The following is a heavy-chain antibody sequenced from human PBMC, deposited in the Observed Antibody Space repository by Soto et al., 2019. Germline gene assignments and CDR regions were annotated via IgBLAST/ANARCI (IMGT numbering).Heavy chain of an antibody. Sequence: QVQLVESGGGVVQPGRSLRLSCAASGFIFSSYDMHWVRQAPGKGLEWVAVISYDGSNKYYADSVKGRFTISRDNSKNTRYLQMNSLRAEDTAVYYCAKDQGSGSVIDYWGQGTLVTVSS. J-gene: IGHJ4*02. CDR3: AKDQGSGSVIDY. CDR2: ISYDGSNK. D-gene: IGHD1-26*01. V-gene: IGHV3-30*18. CDR1: GFIFSSYD.